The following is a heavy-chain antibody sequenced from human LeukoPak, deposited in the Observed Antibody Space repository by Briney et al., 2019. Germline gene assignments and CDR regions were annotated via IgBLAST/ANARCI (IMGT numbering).Heavy chain of an antibody. D-gene: IGHD1-1*01. V-gene: IGHV1-2*06. J-gene: IGHJ4*02. CDR3: AREFNNNWPFDY. Sequence: ASVKVSCKASGGTFSSYAISWVRQAPGQGLEWMGRINPNSGGTDYAQKFQGRVTMTRDTSINTAYMELSRLSSDDTAVYYCAREFNNNWPFDYWGQGTLVTVSS. CDR2: INPNSGGT. CDR1: GGTFSSYA.